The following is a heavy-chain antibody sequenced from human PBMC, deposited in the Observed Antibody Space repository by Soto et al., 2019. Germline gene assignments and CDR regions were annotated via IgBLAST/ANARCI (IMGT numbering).Heavy chain of an antibody. D-gene: IGHD2-15*01. Sequence: QVQLVESGGGVLQPGRSLRLSCAASGFTFSSYGMHWVRQAPGKGLEWVAVIWYDGSNKYYADSVKGRFTISRDNSKNTLYLQMNSLRAEDTAVYYCARGYCSGGSCYSRSAVRYYYYGMDVWGQGTTVTVSS. J-gene: IGHJ6*02. V-gene: IGHV3-33*01. CDR3: ARGYCSGGSCYSRSAVRYYYYGMDV. CDR1: GFTFSSYG. CDR2: IWYDGSNK.